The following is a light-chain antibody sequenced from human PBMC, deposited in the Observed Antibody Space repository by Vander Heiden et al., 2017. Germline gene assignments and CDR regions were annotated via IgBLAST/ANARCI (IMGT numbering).Light chain of an antibody. J-gene: IGLJ2*01. V-gene: IGLV1-47*01. CDR3: AAGDDSLSVV. CDR2: RDF. CDR1: SSNVGSNS. Sequence: QSVLTQPPSASGTPGQRVTISCSGSSSNVGSNSGYWYQHPPGTAPKLLIYRDFQRPSGVPDRFSAAKSGTSASLATSGLRSEDEAHYYCAAGDDSLSVVFGGGTKLTVL.